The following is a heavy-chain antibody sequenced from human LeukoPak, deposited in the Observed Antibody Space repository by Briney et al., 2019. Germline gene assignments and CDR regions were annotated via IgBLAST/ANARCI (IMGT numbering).Heavy chain of an antibody. D-gene: IGHD3-22*01. J-gene: IGHJ4*02. V-gene: IGHV4-39*07. CDR3: ARERRDSSGYLIYFDY. CDR2: IYYSGST. Sequence: PSETLSLTCTVSGGSISSSSYYWGWIRQPPGKGLEWIGTIYYSGSTYYNPSLKSRVTISVDTSKNHFSLKLSSVTAADTAVYYCARERRDSSGYLIYFDYWGQGTLVTVSS. CDR1: GGSISSSSYY.